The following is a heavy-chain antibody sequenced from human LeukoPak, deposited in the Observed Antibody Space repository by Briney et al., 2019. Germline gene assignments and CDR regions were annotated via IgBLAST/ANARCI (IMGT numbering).Heavy chain of an antibody. V-gene: IGHV5-51*01. D-gene: IGHD3-10*01. CDR1: GYSFTSHW. CDR2: IYPGDSDT. CDR3: ARRMVRGGFDY. Sequence: GESLKISREGSGYSFTSHWIGWVRQMPGESPEWMGIIYPGDSDTRYSPSFQGQVTISADKSISAAYLQWSSLKASDTAMYYCARRMVRGGFDYWGQGTLVTVSS. J-gene: IGHJ4*02.